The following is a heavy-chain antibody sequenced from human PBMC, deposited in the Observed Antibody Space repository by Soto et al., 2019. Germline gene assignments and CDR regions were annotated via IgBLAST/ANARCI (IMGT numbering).Heavy chain of an antibody. CDR3: AKDSAPSLVPGSYGMDV. V-gene: IGHV3-30*18. J-gene: IGHJ6*02. CDR1: GFTFSSYG. Sequence: QVQLVESGGGVVQPGRSLRLSCAASGFTFSSYGMHWVRQAPGKGLEWVAVISYDGSNKYYADSVKGRFTISRDNSKNTLYLQMNSLRAEHTAVYYCAKDSAPSLVPGSYGMDVWGQGTTVTVSS. CDR2: ISYDGSNK.